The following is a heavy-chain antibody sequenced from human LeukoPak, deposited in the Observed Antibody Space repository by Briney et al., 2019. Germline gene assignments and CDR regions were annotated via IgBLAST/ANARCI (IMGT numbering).Heavy chain of an antibody. CDR1: GFTFNNNW. J-gene: IGHJ5*02. CDR3: ARVAGWHWFDP. CDR2: INNDGSTT. Sequence: QTGGSLRLSCVASGFTFNNNWMHWVRQAPGKGLVWVSRINNDGSTTSYADSVKGRFTISRDNSKNTVYLQMNNMRVDDTAVYYCARVAGWHWFDPWGQGTLVTVSS. D-gene: IGHD6-19*01. V-gene: IGHV3-74*01.